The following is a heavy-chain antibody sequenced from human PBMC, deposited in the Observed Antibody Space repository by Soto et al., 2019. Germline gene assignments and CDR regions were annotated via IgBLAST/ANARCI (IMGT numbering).Heavy chain of an antibody. CDR2: IYPVDSNT. D-gene: IGHD2-8*01. J-gene: IGHJ5*02. V-gene: IGHV5-51*01. Sequence: GESLKISCKASGYRFTTYWIAWVRQMPGKGLEWMGVIYPVDSNTIYRPSFQGQVTISADKSISTAYLQWSSLKASDTAIYYCTSGLGYCANGECYTPTFDPWGQGTLVTVSS. CDR1: GYRFTTYW. CDR3: TSGLGYCANGECYTPTFDP.